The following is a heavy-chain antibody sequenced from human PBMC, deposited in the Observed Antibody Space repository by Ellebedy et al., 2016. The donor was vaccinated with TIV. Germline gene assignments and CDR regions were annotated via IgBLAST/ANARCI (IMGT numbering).Heavy chain of an antibody. D-gene: IGHD1-26*01. CDR3: ATPPPYSGSHDFFFEY. J-gene: IGHJ4*02. Sequence: ASVKVSXXASGYTFTTYYMNWVRQAPGQGLEWMGIINTRVGNTAYAQNFQGRVAMTRDTSTSTVYMELSSLRSDDTAVYYCATPPPYSGSHDFFFEYWGQGTLVTVSS. CDR2: INTRVGNT. CDR1: GYTFTTYY. V-gene: IGHV1-46*01.